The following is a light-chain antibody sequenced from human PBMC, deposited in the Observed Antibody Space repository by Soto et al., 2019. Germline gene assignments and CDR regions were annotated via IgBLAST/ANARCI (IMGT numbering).Light chain of an antibody. CDR2: DAS. CDR1: QSVRSY. Sequence: EIVLTQSPATLSLSPGERATLSCRASQSVRSYLAWYQQKPGQAPRLLIYDASNRAPGIPARFSGSGSGTDFTLTISSLEPEDFAVYYCQQRSSWPLTFGGGTKVEIK. J-gene: IGKJ4*01. V-gene: IGKV3-11*01. CDR3: QQRSSWPLT.